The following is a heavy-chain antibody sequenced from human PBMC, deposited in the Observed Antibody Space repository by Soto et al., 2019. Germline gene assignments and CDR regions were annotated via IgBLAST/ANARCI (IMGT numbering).Heavy chain of an antibody. Sequence: QLQLQESGPGLVKPSETLSLTCIVSGGSISSSSYYWGWIRQPPGKGLEWIGSSSYSGSTYYNPSLKSRVTISVDTSKNQFSLKLSSVTAADTAVYYCARHAGARRKRSDWYFDLWGRGTLVTVSS. CDR3: ARHAGARRKRSDWYFDL. CDR2: SSYSGST. V-gene: IGHV4-39*01. CDR1: GGSISSSSYY. D-gene: IGHD6-6*01. J-gene: IGHJ2*01.